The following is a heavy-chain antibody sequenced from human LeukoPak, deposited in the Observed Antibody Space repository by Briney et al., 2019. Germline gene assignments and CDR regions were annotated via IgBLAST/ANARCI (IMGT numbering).Heavy chain of an antibody. CDR1: GGSISKYY. CDR2: VYYSGST. D-gene: IGHD4-17*01. Sequence: SETLSLTCTVSGGSISKYYWSWIRQCPGKGLEWIGYVYYSGSTIYNPSLKSQVAISVDTSKNQFSLNLTSVTAADTAVYFCTRPRSINYGDYGWFFYWGQGTLVTVS. J-gene: IGHJ4*02. CDR3: TRPRSINYGDYGWFFY. V-gene: IGHV4-59*08.